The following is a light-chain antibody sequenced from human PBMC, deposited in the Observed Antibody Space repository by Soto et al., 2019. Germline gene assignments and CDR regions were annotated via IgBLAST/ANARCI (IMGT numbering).Light chain of an antibody. Sequence: DIQMTQFPSTRSASVGDTVTITCRASRSDSTWVSGYQQIPGGAPKLLIYKSVILESGVQSRFSGRGSGTEFTLTITGLQSEDFATHYCQQYDMFGPGTKVDI. CDR2: KSV. CDR3: QQYDM. V-gene: IGKV1-5*03. J-gene: IGKJ1*01. CDR1: RSDSTW.